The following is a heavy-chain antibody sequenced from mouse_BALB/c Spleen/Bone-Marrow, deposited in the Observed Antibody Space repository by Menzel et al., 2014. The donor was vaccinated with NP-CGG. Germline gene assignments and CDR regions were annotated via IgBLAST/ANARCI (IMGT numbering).Heavy chain of an antibody. D-gene: IGHD2-14*01. CDR2: IDPANGNT. CDR1: GFNIKDTY. CDR3: ASYRYAWYSDV. Sequence: EVKVVESGAELVKPGASVKLSCTASGFNIKDTYMHWVKQRPEQGLEWIGRIDPANGNTKYDPKFQGKATITADTSSNTAYLQLSSLTSEDTAVYYCASYRYAWYSDVWGAGTTVTVSS. V-gene: IGHV14-3*02. J-gene: IGHJ1*01.